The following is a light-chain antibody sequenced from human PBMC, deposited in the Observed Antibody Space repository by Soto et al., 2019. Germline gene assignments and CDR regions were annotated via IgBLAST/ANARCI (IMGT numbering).Light chain of an antibody. CDR1: QSVSSN. J-gene: IGKJ1*01. Sequence: EIVMTQSPATLSVSPGGRATLSCRASQSVSSNLAWYQQKPGQAPRLLIYGASTRATGIPARFSGIGSGTDFTLTITSLQSEDFAIYYCQHYKRWRPWTFGQGTKVEIK. CDR3: QHYKRWRPWT. CDR2: GAS. V-gene: IGKV3-15*01.